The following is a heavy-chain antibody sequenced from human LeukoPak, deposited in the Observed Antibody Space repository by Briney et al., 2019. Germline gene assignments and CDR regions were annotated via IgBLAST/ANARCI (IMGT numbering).Heavy chain of an antibody. CDR2: ISSSAGTI. CDR1: GFTFSDYY. J-gene: IGHJ4*02. V-gene: IGHV3-11*04. CDR3: AKDRHSYSNAYFFDY. Sequence: GGPLRLSCAAPGFTFSDYYMSWIRQAPGKGLEWISYISSSAGTIYYADSVKGRFTISRDNAKNSLYLQMNSLRVEDTAVYYCAKDRHSYSNAYFFDYWGQGTLVTVSS. D-gene: IGHD4-11*01.